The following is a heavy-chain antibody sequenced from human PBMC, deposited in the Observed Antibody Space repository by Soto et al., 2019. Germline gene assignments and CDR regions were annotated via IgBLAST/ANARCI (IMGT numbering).Heavy chain of an antibody. J-gene: IGHJ2*01. CDR1: GFTFSDYY. Sequence: QVQLVESGGGLVKPGGPLRLSCAASGFTFSDYYMSWVRQAPGKGLEWVSYMSRSDDTIFYADSVKGRFTISRDNAKNSLYLQMNSLRAEDTAVYYCARVVVVVAATRYWYFDLWGRGTLVTVSS. CDR3: ARVVVVVAATRYWYFDL. V-gene: IGHV3-11*01. D-gene: IGHD2-15*01. CDR2: MSRSDDTI.